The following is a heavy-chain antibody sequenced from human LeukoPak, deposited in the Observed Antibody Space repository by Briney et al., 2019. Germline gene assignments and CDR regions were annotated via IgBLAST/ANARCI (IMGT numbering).Heavy chain of an antibody. Sequence: ASVKVSCKTSGYTFTSYGISWVRQAPGQGLEWMGWIGVYNGKTNYAHKHKARVTLTTDTSTSTVYMELRSLESDDTAVYYCARPERAVRGSSLDYWGQGTPVTVSS. V-gene: IGHV1-18*01. CDR1: GYTFTSYG. CDR3: ARPERAVRGSSLDY. CDR2: IGVYNGKT. J-gene: IGHJ4*02. D-gene: IGHD6-19*01.